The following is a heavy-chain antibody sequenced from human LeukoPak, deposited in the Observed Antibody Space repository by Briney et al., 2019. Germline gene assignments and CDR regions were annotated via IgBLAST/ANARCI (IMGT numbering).Heavy chain of an antibody. CDR1: GYTFTSYG. CDR2: ISAHNGNT. Sequence: ASVTVSCKASGYTFTSYGISWVRQAPGQGLEWMGWISAHNGNTNYAQKLQGRVTMTTDTSTSTAYMELRSLRSDDAAVYYCASPMESSGWYRYWGQGTLVTVSS. J-gene: IGHJ4*02. CDR3: ASPMESSGWYRY. V-gene: IGHV1-18*04. D-gene: IGHD6-19*01.